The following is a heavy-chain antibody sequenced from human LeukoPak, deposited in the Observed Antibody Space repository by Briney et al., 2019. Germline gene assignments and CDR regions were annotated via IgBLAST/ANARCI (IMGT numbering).Heavy chain of an antibody. CDR1: GFTFSSYG. CDR2: ISRDGGST. J-gene: IGHJ4*02. V-gene: IGHV3-43*01. Sequence: GRSLRLSCAASGFTFSSYGMHWVRQAPGKGLEWVSLISRDGGSTSYADSVKGRFTISRDNSKNSLYLQMNSLRTEDTALYYCAKELGYCSGGSCYSSGFDYWGQGTLVTVSS. CDR3: AKELGYCSGGSCYSSGFDY. D-gene: IGHD2-15*01.